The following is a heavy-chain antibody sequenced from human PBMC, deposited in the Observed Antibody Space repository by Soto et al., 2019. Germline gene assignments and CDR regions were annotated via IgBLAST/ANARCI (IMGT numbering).Heavy chain of an antibody. CDR3: ARDCSGGSCDYYYYGMDV. J-gene: IGHJ6*02. Sequence: SVKVSCKASGGTFSSYAISWVRQAPGQGLEWMGGIIPIFGTANYAQKFQGRVTITADESTSTAYMELSSLRSEDTAVYYCARDCSGGSCDYYYYGMDVWGQGTTVT. CDR2: IIPIFGTA. D-gene: IGHD2-15*01. V-gene: IGHV1-69*13. CDR1: GGTFSSYA.